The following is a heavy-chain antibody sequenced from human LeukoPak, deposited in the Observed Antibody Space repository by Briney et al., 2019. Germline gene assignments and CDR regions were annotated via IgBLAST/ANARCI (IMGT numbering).Heavy chain of an antibody. CDR2: IRYDGNNK. CDR1: GFTFSNYG. CDR3: ARDLKNGFDI. J-gene: IGHJ3*02. V-gene: IGHV3-30*02. D-gene: IGHD3/OR15-3a*01. Sequence: GGSLRLSCAASGFTFSNYGMYWVRQAPGKGLEWVAFIRYDGNNKYYADSVKGRFTISRDNSKNTLYLQMNSLRAEDTAVYYCARDLKNGFDIWGQGTMVTVSS.